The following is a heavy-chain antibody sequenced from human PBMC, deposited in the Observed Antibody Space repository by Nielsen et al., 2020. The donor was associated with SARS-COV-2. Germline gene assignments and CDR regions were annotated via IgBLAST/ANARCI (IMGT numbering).Heavy chain of an antibody. D-gene: IGHD5-12*01. CDR1: GFTFSSYG. V-gene: IGHV3-30*18. J-gene: IGHJ6*02. Sequence: GESLKISCAASGFTFSSYGMHWVRQAPGKGLEWVAVITYDGSNKYYADSVKGRFTISRDNSKNTLYLQMNSLRAEDTAVYYCAKDYVQQSGYDIYYYGMDVWGQGTTVTVSS. CDR3: AKDYVQQSGYDIYYYGMDV. CDR2: ITYDGSNK.